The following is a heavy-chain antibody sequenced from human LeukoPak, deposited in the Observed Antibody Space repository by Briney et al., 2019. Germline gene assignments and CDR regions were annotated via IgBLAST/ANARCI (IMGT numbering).Heavy chain of an antibody. CDR2: IWYDGSNK. D-gene: IGHD3-9*01. J-gene: IGHJ4*02. V-gene: IGHV3-33*08. CDR3: ARDQVGDILTGTYYFDY. Sequence: GRSLRLSCAASGFTFSSYGMHWVRQAPGKGLEWVAVIWYDGSNKYYADSVKGRFTISRDNSKNTLYLQMNSLRAEDTAVYYCARDQVGDILTGTYYFDYWGQGTLVTVSS. CDR1: GFTFSSYG.